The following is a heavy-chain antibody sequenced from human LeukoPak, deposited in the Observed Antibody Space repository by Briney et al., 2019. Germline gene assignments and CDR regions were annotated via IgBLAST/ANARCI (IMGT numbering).Heavy chain of an antibody. Sequence: GRSLRLSCAASGFTFSSYAMHWVRQARGKGLEWVAVISHDGSNKYYADSVKGRFTISRDNSKNTLYLQMNSLRAEDTAVYYYARNGGWYEFDYWGQGTLVTVSS. V-gene: IGHV3-30-3*01. CDR2: ISHDGSNK. J-gene: IGHJ4*02. CDR3: ARNGGWYEFDY. CDR1: GFTFSSYA. D-gene: IGHD6-19*01.